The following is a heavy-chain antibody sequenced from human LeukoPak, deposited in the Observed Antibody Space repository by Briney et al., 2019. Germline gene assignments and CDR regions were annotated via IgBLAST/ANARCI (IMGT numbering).Heavy chain of an antibody. CDR2: IYYSGST. CDR3: ARGYCSGGSCYPVYYLDY. CDR1: GGSISSGGYY. V-gene: IGHV4-31*03. Sequence: SSQTLSLTCTVSGGSISSGGYYWSWIRQHPGKGLEWIGYIYYSGSTYYNPSLKSRVTISVDTSKNQFSLKLSSVTAADTAVYYCARGYCSGGSCYPVYYLDYWGQGTLVTVSS. D-gene: IGHD2-15*01. J-gene: IGHJ4*02.